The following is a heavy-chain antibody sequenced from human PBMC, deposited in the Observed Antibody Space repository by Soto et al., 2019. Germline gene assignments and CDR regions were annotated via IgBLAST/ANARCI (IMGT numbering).Heavy chain of an antibody. J-gene: IGHJ1*01. CDR1: GYTFTTYW. Sequence: GESLKISCKGSGYTFTTYWIGWVRQMPGKGLEWMGVISPGDSDTRYSPSFQGQVTISVDKSISTAYLQWSSLKASDTAMYYCARFGVGPFFHYWGQGTLVTVSS. D-gene: IGHD3-10*01. V-gene: IGHV5-51*01. CDR2: ISPGDSDT. CDR3: ARFGVGPFFHY.